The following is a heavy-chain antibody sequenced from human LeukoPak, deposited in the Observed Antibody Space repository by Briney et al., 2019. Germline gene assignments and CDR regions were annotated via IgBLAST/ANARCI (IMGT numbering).Heavy chain of an antibody. V-gene: IGHV1-18*01. CDR1: GYTFTSYG. Sequence: ASVTVSCKASGYTFTSYGISWVRQAPGQGLEWMGWISAYNGNTNYAQKLQGRVTMTTDTSTSTAYMELSSLRSEDTAVYYCAREVAVAGTYDYWGQGTLVTVSS. J-gene: IGHJ4*02. CDR3: AREVAVAGTYDY. CDR2: ISAYNGNT. D-gene: IGHD6-19*01.